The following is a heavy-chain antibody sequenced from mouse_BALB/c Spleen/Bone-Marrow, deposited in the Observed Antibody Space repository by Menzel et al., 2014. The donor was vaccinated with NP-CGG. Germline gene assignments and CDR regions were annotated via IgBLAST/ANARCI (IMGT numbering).Heavy chain of an antibody. Sequence: EVKLMESGGGLVKSGGSLKLSCAASGLSFSNYGMSWLRQTPEKRLEWVATISGDGRYTFYSDSVKGRFTISRDNAKNNLYLQLSGLRSEDTALYYCARHAYYDQTEVSFVCWGQGTLVTVSA. V-gene: IGHV5-9-2*01. D-gene: IGHD2-4*01. J-gene: IGHJ3*01. CDR3: ARHAYYDQTEVSFVC. CDR1: GLSFSNYG. CDR2: ISGDGRYT.